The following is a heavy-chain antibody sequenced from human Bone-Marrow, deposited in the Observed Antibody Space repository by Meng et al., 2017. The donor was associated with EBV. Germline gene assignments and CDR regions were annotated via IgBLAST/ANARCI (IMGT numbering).Heavy chain of an antibody. Sequence: EVALFESWGGWVAAWVASRVSRDPSGFAFSSYAMSWVRRAPGEGLRWVLAISDSGGSTYYADSVKGRFTISRDNSKNTLYLQMNSLRAEDTAVYYCANRLAGAFDYWGQGTLVTVSS. CDR1: GFAFSSYA. CDR2: ISDSGGST. CDR3: ANRLAGAFDY. V-gene: IGHV3-23*01. J-gene: IGHJ4*02.